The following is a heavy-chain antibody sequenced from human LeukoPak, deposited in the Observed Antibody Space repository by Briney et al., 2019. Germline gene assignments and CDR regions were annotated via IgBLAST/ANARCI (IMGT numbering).Heavy chain of an antibody. CDR2: IYYSGST. J-gene: IGHJ4*02. D-gene: IGHD3-16*01. CDR1: GGSISSYY. Sequence: SETLSLTCTVSGGSISSYYWSWIRQPPGKGLEWIGYIYYSGSTNYNPSLKSRVTISVDTSKNQFSLKLSSVTAAGTAVYYCARSGTTFGGVNYFDYWGQGTLVTVSS. CDR3: ARSGTTFGGVNYFDY. V-gene: IGHV4-59*08.